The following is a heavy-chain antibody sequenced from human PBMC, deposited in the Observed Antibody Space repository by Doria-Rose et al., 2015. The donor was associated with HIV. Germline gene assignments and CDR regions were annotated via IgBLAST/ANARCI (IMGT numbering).Heavy chain of an antibody. V-gene: IGHV2-26*01. Sequence: QITLKESGPMLVKPTETLTLTCTVSGVSLSSPGMGVSWIRQPPGKALEWLANILSDDERSYKTSLKSRLTISRGTSKSQVVLTMTDMDPVDTATYYCARIKSSRWYHKYYFDFWGQGTLVIVSA. J-gene: IGHJ4*02. D-gene: IGHD6-13*01. CDR3: ARIKSSRWYHKYYFDF. CDR2: ILSDDER. CDR1: GVSLSSPGMG.